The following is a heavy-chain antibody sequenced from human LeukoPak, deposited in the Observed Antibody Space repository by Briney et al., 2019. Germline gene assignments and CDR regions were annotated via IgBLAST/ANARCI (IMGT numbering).Heavy chain of an antibody. Sequence: GGSLRLSCAASGFTFTSYWMHWVRQAPGKGLVWVSRINGDGSRIMYADSVKGRFTISRDNAKNTLYLQMNSLRAEDTAVYYCARDYYGSGDYWGQGTLVTVSS. CDR2: INGDGSRI. CDR1: GFTFTSYW. J-gene: IGHJ4*02. V-gene: IGHV3-74*03. CDR3: ARDYYGSGDY. D-gene: IGHD3-10*01.